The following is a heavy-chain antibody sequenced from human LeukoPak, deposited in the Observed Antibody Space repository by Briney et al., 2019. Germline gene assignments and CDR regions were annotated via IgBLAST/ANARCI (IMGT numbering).Heavy chain of an antibody. V-gene: IGHV1-18*01. CDR3: ARNFDWHQRFFDY. CDR2: ISAYNGNT. D-gene: IGHD3-9*01. Sequence: ASVKVSFRASGYTFTSYGISWVRQAPGQGLEWMGWISAYNGNTNYAQKLQGRVTMTTDTSTTTAYLYLQSIRSNDTAMDAYARNFDWHQRFFDYWGQGTLVTVSS. J-gene: IGHJ4*02. CDR1: GYTFTSYG.